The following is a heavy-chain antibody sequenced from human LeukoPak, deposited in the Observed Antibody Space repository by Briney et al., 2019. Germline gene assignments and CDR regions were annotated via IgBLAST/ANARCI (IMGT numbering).Heavy chain of an antibody. V-gene: IGHV1-8*01. CDR3: AREFRVVAPTQGDDY. Sequence: ASVKVSCKASGYTFTSYDINWVRQATGQGLEWMGWMDPNSGNTGYAQKFQGRVTMTRNTSISTVYMELSSLRSEDTAVYYCAREFRVVAPTQGDDYWGQGTLVTVSS. CDR1: GYTFTSYD. D-gene: IGHD2-21*01. CDR2: MDPNSGNT. J-gene: IGHJ4*02.